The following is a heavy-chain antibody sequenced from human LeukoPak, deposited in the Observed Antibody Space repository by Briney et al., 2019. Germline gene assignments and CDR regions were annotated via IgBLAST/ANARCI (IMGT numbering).Heavy chain of an antibody. J-gene: IGHJ4*02. D-gene: IGHD3-3*01. CDR2: IYYSGST. Sequence: PSETLSLTCTVSGGSISSYYWSWIRQPPGKGLEWIGYIYYSGSTNYNPSLKSRVTISVDTSKNQFSLKLSSVTAADTAVYYCARAPARDLWSGYYCDYWGQGTLVTVSS. CDR1: GGSISSYY. CDR3: ARAPARDLWSGYYCDY. V-gene: IGHV4-59*01.